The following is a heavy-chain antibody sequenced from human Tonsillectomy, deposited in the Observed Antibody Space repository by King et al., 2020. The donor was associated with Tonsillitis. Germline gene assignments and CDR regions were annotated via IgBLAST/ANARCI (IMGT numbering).Heavy chain of an antibody. J-gene: IGHJ4*01. V-gene: IGHV1-69*01. CDR2: IIPIFGTT. CDR3: ASNPSSGYSSGWYVE. CDR1: GDTFSSYG. D-gene: IGHD6-19*01. Sequence: VQLVQSGPEVKKPGSSVRVSCKASGDTFSSYGITWLRQAPGQGPEWMGGIIPIFGTTNYAQKFQGRVTFTADESTNTAYMDLSSLRSEDTALYSCASNPSSGYSSGWYVEWGQGTLVTVSS.